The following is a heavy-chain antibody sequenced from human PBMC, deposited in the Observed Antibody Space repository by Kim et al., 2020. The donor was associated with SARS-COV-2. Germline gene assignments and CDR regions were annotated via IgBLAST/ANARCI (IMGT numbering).Heavy chain of an antibody. CDR3: ARGTLVRGVMFDF. V-gene: IGHV3-21*01. J-gene: IGHJ5*01. Sequence: GGSLRLSCVASGFPFNTYSINWVRQAPGKGLEWVATISSSRSYIYYADSVKGRFTISRDNAKNSVWLQMTGLRVEDSAVYFCARGTLVRGVMFDFWGQGTPVSVSS. CDR1: GFPFNTYS. CDR2: ISSSRSYI. D-gene: IGHD3-10*01.